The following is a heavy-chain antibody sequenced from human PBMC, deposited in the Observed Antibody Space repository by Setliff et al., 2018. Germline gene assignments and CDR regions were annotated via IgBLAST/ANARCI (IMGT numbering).Heavy chain of an antibody. D-gene: IGHD3-10*01. CDR2: IWDDGGNK. Sequence: HPGGSLRLSCAASGFTFSTYRMHWVRQAPGKGLEWVAVIWDDGGNKYHADSVKGRFTISRDNSKNTLYLQMNSLRAEDTAVYYCAKDSSGRDAFDIWGQGTLVTVSS. CDR1: GFTFSTYR. CDR3: AKDSSGRDAFDI. J-gene: IGHJ3*02. V-gene: IGHV3-33*06.